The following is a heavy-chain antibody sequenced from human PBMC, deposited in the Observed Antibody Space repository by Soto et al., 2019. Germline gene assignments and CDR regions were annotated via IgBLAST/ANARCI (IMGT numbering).Heavy chain of an antibody. V-gene: IGHV4-39*01. CDR1: GASISNSDYY. CDR3: ARHQYGYGLDV. CDR2: IFYNDNT. J-gene: IGHJ6*02. D-gene: IGHD3-10*01. Sequence: QLHLQEPGPGLLKPSETLSLTCTVSGASISNSDYYWGWIRQPPGKGLEWIGSIFYNDNTYYSPSLKSALTTSRDTSKSQFSLNLRSVTAADTAVYFCARHQYGYGLDVWGQGTTVTVSS.